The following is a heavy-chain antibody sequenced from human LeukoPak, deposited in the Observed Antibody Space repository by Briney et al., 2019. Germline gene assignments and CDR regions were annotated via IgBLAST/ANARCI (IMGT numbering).Heavy chain of an antibody. CDR3: ARQWPEYYMDV. J-gene: IGHJ6*03. V-gene: IGHV3-23*01. CDR2: ISGNGGSK. CDR1: GFTFSSYG. Sequence: PGGSLRLSCAASGFTFSSYGMRWVRQAPGKGLEWVSAISGNGGSKYYADSVKGRFTISRDNSKNTLYLQMNSLRAEDTAVYYCARQWPEYYMDVWGKGTTVTVSS. D-gene: IGHD6-19*01.